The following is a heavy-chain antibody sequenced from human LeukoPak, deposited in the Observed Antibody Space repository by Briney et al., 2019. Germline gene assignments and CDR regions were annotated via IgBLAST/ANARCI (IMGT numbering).Heavy chain of an antibody. CDR3: ARVYGGDNWFDP. J-gene: IGHJ5*02. Sequence: SVKVSCKASGGTFSSYAISWVRQAPGQGLEWMGGIIPIFGTANYAQKFQGRVTITADESTGTAYMELSSLRSEDTAVYYCARVYGGDNWFDPWGQGTLVTVSS. D-gene: IGHD3-10*01. CDR1: GGTFSSYA. V-gene: IGHV1-69*13. CDR2: IIPIFGTA.